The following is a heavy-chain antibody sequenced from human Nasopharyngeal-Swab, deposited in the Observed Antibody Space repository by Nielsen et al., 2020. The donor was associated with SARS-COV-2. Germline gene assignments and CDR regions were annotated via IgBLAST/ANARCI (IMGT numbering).Heavy chain of an antibody. D-gene: IGHD6-19*01. J-gene: IGHJ3*02. CDR1: GGSFSGYY. CDR3: ARPVAGTGVSAFDI. Sequence: SETLSLTCAVYGGSFSGYYWSWIRQPPGKGLEWIGEINHSGSTNYNPSLKSRVTISVDTSKNQFSLKLSSVTAADTAVYYCARPVAGTGVSAFDIWGQGTMVTVSS. V-gene: IGHV4-34*01. CDR2: INHSGST.